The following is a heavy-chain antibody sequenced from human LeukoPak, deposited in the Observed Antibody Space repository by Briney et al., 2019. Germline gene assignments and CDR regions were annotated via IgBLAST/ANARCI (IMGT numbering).Heavy chain of an antibody. D-gene: IGHD5-18*01. CDR1: GFTFGTYA. CDR2: IRSKTFGGTT. V-gene: IGHV3-49*03. J-gene: IGHJ4*02. CDR3: TRYSGRTDY. Sequence: PGGSLRLSCTSSGFTFGTYAVSWFRQAPGKGLEWVAFIRSKTFGGTTEYAASVKGRFTISRDDSKSIGYLQMNSLKTEDTAVYYCTRYSGRTDYWGQGTLVSVSS.